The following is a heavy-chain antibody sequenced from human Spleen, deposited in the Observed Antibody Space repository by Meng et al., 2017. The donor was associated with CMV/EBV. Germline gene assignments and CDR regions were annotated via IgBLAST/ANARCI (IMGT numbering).Heavy chain of an antibody. J-gene: IGHJ3*02. V-gene: IGHV1-2*02. CDR3: ASGHGSGTYYNDAFDI. CDR2: INPNSGGT. D-gene: IGHD3-10*01. CDR1: GYTFTDYY. Sequence: ASVEVSGKASGYTFTDYYMHWVRQAPVQGLEWMGWINPNSGGTNYAQKFQDRVTMTRYTSISSADMELSRLRSDDTAVYYCASGHGSGTYYNDAFDIWGEGTMVTVSS.